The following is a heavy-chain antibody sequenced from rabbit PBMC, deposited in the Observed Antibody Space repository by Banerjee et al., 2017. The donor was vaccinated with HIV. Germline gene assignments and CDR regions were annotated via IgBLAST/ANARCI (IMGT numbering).Heavy chain of an antibody. CDR1: GFSLSSYA. CDR2: IYASSGNT. CDR3: ARDLAGAIGWNFNL. V-gene: IGHV1S40*01. J-gene: IGHJ4*01. D-gene: IGHD4-1*01. Sequence: QSVEESGGDLVKPGGTLTLTCTVSGFSLSSYAMCWVRQAPGKGLEWIGCIYASSGNTVYASWAKGRFTISRTSSTTVTLQMTSLTAADTATYFCARDLAGAIGWNFNLWGPGTLVTVS.